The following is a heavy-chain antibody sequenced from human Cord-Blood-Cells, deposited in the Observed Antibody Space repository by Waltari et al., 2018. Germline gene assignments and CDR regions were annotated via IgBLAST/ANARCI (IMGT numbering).Heavy chain of an antibody. V-gene: IGHV1-24*01. CDR2: FDPEDGEK. Sequence: QVQLVQSGAEVKKPGASVKVSCKVSGYTLTELSMHWVRQAPGKGLEWMGVFDPEDGEKNYAQKCQGRVTMTEDTSTDTAYMELSSLRSEDTAVYYCATARRDVVVPAATDYWGQGTLVTVSS. CDR3: ATARRDVVVPAATDY. CDR1: GYTLTELS. J-gene: IGHJ4*02. D-gene: IGHD2-2*01.